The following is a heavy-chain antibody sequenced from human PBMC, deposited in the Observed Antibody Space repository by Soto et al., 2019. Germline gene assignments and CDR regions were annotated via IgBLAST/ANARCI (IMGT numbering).Heavy chain of an antibody. J-gene: IGHJ4*02. CDR1: GGTFSTYA. D-gene: IGHD3-10*01. CDR2: IIPIFGTA. Sequence: QVKLVQSGAEVKKPGSSVKVSCKASGGTFSTYAISWVQQAPGQGLEWMGGIIPIFGTAHYAQKFECRVTITADESTSTAYMELSSLRSEDTAVYYCARNYYGSGSYYIDYWGQGTLVTVSS. V-gene: IGHV1-69*12. CDR3: ARNYYGSGSYYIDY.